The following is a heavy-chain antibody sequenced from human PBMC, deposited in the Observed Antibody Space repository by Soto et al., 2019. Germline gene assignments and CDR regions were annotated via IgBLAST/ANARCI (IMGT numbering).Heavy chain of an antibody. V-gene: IGHV4-59*01. CDR2: FYYSGST. CDR3: ARGALTTYFDY. Sequence: SETLSLTCTVSGGSISSYYWSWIRQPPGKGLEWIGYFYYSGSTNYNPSLKSRVTISVDTSKNQFSLKLSSVTAADTAVYYCARGALTTYFDYWGQGTLVTVSS. CDR1: GGSISSYY. J-gene: IGHJ4*02.